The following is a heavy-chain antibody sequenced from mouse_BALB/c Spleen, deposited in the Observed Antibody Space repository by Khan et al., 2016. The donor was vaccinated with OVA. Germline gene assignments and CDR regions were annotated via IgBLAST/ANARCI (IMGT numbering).Heavy chain of an antibody. J-gene: IGHJ3*01. D-gene: IGHD1-1*01. V-gene: IGHV1-18*01. Sequence: VRLQQSGPELVKPGASVKIPCKASGYAFSDYNMDWVKQSHGKSLEWIGDITPNNGGTIYNQKFKDKATLTVDKSSNTAYMDLSRLTSQDTDVYCFARGGFGSPLAYGGQGTLFTVS. CDR1: GYAFSDYN. CDR3: ARGGFGSPLAY. CDR2: ITPNNGGT.